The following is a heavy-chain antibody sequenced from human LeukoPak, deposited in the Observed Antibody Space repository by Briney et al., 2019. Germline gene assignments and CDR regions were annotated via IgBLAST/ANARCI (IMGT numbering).Heavy chain of an antibody. J-gene: IGHJ3*02. D-gene: IGHD3-3*01. CDR1: GYTFTSYA. CDR3: ARDHERSGYAFDI. V-gene: IGHV7-4-1*02. Sequence: ASVKVSCKAFGYTFTSYAMNWVRRAPGQGLEWMGWINTNTGNPTYAQGFTGRFVFSLDTSVSTAYLQISSLKAEDTAVYYCARDHERSGYAFDIWGQGTMVTVSS. CDR2: INTNTGNP.